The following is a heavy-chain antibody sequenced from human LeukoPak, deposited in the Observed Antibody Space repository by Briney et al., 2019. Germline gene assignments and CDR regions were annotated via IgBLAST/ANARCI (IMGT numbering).Heavy chain of an antibody. J-gene: IGHJ4*02. CDR3: VKSGGYGLIDY. Sequence: SETLSLTCAVYGGSFSGYYWSWIRQPPGKGLEWIGEINHSGSTNYNPSLKSRVTISVDTSKNQFSLKLSSVTAADTAVYYCVKSGGYGLIDYWGQGTRVTVSS. CDR2: INHSGST. CDR1: GGSFSGYY. V-gene: IGHV4-34*01. D-gene: IGHD1-26*01.